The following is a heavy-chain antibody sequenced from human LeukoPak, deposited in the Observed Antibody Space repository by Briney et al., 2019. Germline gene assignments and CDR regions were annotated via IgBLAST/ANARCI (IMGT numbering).Heavy chain of an antibody. CDR1: GFTFSSYA. CDR2: ISGSGGST. CDR3: ARTYYDILTAYNPYFDY. J-gene: IGHJ4*02. D-gene: IGHD3-9*01. Sequence: GSLRLSCAASGFTFSSYAMSWVRQAPGKGLEWVSAISGSGGSTYYADSVKGRFTISRDNTENSLYLQMNSLRAEDTAVYYCARTYYDILTAYNPYFDYWGQGTLVTVSS. V-gene: IGHV3-23*01.